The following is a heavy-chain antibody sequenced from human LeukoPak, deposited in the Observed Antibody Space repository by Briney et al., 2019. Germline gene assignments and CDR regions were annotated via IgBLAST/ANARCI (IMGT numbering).Heavy chain of an antibody. CDR2: IYYSGST. V-gene: IGHV4-31*03. Sequence: SETLSLTCTVSGGSISSGGYYWSWIRQHPGKGLEWIGYIYYSGSTYYNPSLKSRVTISVDTSKNQFSLKLSSVTAADTAVYYCARVLAGYFDYWGQGTLVTASS. CDR3: ARVLAGYFDY. CDR1: GGSISSGGYY. D-gene: IGHD6-19*01. J-gene: IGHJ4*02.